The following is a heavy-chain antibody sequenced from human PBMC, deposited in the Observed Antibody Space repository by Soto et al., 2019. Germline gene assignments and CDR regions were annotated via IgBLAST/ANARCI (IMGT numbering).Heavy chain of an antibody. D-gene: IGHD1-26*01. CDR3: ARDRNSGSYSPFDY. CDR1: GFTFSSYS. V-gene: IGHV3-21*01. Sequence: GGSLKLSCAASGFTFSSYSMNWVRQAPGKGLEWVSSISSSSSYIYYADSVKGRFTISRDNAKNSLYLQMNSLRAEDTAVYYCARDRNSGSYSPFDYWGQGTLVTVSS. J-gene: IGHJ4*02. CDR2: ISSSSSYI.